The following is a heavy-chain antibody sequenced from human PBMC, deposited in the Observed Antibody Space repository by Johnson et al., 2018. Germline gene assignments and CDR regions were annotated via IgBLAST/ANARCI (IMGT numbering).Heavy chain of an antibody. CDR1: GGSFRGYY. D-gene: IGHD2-2*01. V-gene: IGHV4-34*01. CDR3: ARGRIVVIPAATISHFQH. CDR2: INHSGNT. Sequence: VQLQQWGAGLLKPSETLSLTCAVYGGSFRGYYWSWIRQPPGKGLEWIGEINHSGNTNYSPSLKSRVTISVDTSKNQFSLKLSSVTAADTAVYYCARGRIVVIPAATISHFQHWGQGTLVTVSS. J-gene: IGHJ1*01.